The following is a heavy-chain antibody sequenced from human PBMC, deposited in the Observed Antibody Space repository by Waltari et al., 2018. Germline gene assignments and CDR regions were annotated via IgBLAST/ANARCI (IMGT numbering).Heavy chain of an antibody. D-gene: IGHD3-9*01. CDR1: GGTFSSYA. CDR3: ATNYDILTGYPERLPDAFDI. J-gene: IGHJ3*02. CDR2: IIPIFGTA. Sequence: VQLVQSGAEVKKPGSSVKVSWKASGGTFSSYAISWVRQAPGQGLEWMGGIIPIFGTANYAQKFQGRVTITTDETTSTAYMELSSLRSEDTAVYYFATNYDILTGYPERLPDAFDIWGQGTMVTVSS. V-gene: IGHV1-69*05.